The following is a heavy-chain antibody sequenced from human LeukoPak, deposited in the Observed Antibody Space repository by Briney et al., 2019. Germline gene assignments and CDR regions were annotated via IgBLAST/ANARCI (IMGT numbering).Heavy chain of an antibody. CDR2: ISSSSSYT. CDR1: GFTFSDYY. V-gene: IGHV3-11*06. J-gene: IGHJ4*02. CDR3: ARDRYNWNDGRRSVFDY. D-gene: IGHD1-1*01. Sequence: GGSLRLSCAASGFTFSDYYMSWIRQAPGKGLEWVSYISSSSSYTNYADSVKGRFTISRDNAKNSLYQQMNSLRGEDTAVYYCARDRYNWNDGRRSVFDYWGQGTLVTVSS.